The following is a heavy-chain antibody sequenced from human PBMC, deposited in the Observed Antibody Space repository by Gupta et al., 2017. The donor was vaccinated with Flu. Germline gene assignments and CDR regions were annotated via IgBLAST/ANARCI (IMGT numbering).Heavy chain of an antibody. Sequence: QVQLQESGPGLVKPSETLSLTCAVSGYSISSGYYWGWIRQPPGKGLEWIGSIYHSGSTYYNPSLKSRVTISVDTSKNQFSLKLSSVTAADTAVYYCAREARSNWNSLSYWGQGTLVTVSS. J-gene: IGHJ4*02. CDR3: AREARSNWNSLSY. D-gene: IGHD1-7*01. V-gene: IGHV4-38-2*02. CDR2: IYHSGST. CDR1: GYSISSGYY.